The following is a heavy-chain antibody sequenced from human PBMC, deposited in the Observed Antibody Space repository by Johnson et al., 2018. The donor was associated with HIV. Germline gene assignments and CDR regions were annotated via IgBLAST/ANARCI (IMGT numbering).Heavy chain of an antibody. CDR1: GFTFSSYA. V-gene: IGHV3-30-3*01. CDR3: ARGMTTVTNHDAFDI. Sequence: QVQLVESGGGVVQPGRSLRLSCAASGFTFSSYAMHWVRQAPGKGLEWVAVISYDGSNKYYTDSVRGRFTISRDNSKNTLYLQMNSLRAEDTAVYDCARGMTTVTNHDAFDIWGQGTMVTVSS. D-gene: IGHD4-17*01. CDR2: ISYDGSNK. J-gene: IGHJ3*02.